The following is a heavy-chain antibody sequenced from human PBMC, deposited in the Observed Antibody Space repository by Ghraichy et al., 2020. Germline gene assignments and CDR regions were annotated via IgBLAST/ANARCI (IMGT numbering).Heavy chain of an antibody. CDR2: ISGSGGST. Sequence: GGSLRLSCAASGFTFSSYAMGWVRQAPGKGLEWVAAISGSGGSTYYADSVKGRFTISRDKSTNTLYLQMNSLRAEDTAVYYCAKDAVTAIPIDYWGQGTLVTVSS. J-gene: IGHJ4*02. V-gene: IGHV3-23*01. CDR1: GFTFSSYA. D-gene: IGHD2-21*02. CDR3: AKDAVTAIPIDY.